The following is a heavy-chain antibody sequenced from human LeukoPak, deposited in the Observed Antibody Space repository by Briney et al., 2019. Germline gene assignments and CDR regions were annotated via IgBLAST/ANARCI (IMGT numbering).Heavy chain of an antibody. CDR2: IYYSGST. D-gene: IGHD2-2*01. Sequence: PSETLSLTGTVSGGSISSYYWSWIRQPPGKGLEWIGYIYYSGSTNYNPSLKSRVTISVDTSKNQFSLKLSSVTAADTAVYYCARVVPAALRVGWFDPWGQGTLVTVSS. CDR1: GGSISSYY. J-gene: IGHJ5*02. CDR3: ARVVPAALRVGWFDP. V-gene: IGHV4-59*01.